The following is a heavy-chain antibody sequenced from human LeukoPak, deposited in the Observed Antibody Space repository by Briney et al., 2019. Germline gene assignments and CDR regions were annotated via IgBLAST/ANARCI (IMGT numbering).Heavy chain of an antibody. V-gene: IGHV1-69*13. J-gene: IGHJ4*02. CDR1: GGTFSSYA. CDR3: ARAPLDTAMAYYFDY. D-gene: IGHD5-18*01. CDR2: IIPILGTA. Sequence: VKVSCKASGGTFSSYAISWVRQAPGQGLEWMGGIIPILGTANYAQKFQGRVTITADESTSTAYMELSSLRSEDTAVYYCARAPLDTAMAYYFDYWGQGTLVTVSS.